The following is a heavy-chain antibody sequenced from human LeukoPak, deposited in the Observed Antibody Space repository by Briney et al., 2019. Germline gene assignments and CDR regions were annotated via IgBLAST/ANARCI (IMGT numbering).Heavy chain of an antibody. V-gene: IGHV4-30-4*08. CDR2: IYYSGST. J-gene: IGHJ3*02. Sequence: SETLSLTCTVSGGSISSSSYYWGWIRQPPGKGLEWIGYIYYSGSTYYHPSLKSRVTISVDTSKNQFSLKLSSVTAADTAVYYCARGGRYYDSSGYISSDAFDIWGQGTMVTVSS. D-gene: IGHD3-22*01. CDR3: ARGGRYYDSSGYISSDAFDI. CDR1: GGSISSSSYY.